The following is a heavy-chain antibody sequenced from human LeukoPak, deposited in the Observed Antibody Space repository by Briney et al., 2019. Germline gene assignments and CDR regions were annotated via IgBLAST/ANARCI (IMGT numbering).Heavy chain of an antibody. Sequence: GESLKISCKGSGYSFTSYWIGWVRQMPGKGLEWMGIIYPGDSDTRYSPSFQGQVTISADKSISTAYLQWSSLKASDTAMYYCARHRGGCSSTSCYTTPDWFDPWGQGTLVTVSS. CDR3: ARHRGGCSSTSCYTTPDWFDP. J-gene: IGHJ5*02. CDR2: IYPGDSDT. V-gene: IGHV5-51*01. D-gene: IGHD2-2*02. CDR1: GYSFTSYW.